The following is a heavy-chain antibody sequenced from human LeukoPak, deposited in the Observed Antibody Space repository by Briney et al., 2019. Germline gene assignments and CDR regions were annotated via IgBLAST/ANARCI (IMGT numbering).Heavy chain of an antibody. J-gene: IGHJ6*03. CDR3: ARLPSSRRLSYMDV. CDR2: IYYSGST. CDR1: GGSISSSSYY. D-gene: IGHD6-13*01. Sequence: PSETLSLTCTVSGGSISSSSYYWGWIGQPPGKGLEWIGSIYYSGSTYYNPSLKSRVTISVDTSKNQFSLKLSSVTAADTAVYYCARLPSSRRLSYMDVWGKGTTVTVSS. V-gene: IGHV4-39*01.